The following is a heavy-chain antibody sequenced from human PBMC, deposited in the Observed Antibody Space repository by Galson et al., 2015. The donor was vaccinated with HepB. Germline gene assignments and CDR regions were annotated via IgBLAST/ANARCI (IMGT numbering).Heavy chain of an antibody. CDR2: ISAYNGNT. D-gene: IGHD6-19*01. J-gene: IGHJ3*02. V-gene: IGHV1-18*01. CDR3: ARDLPGYSSGWYRGRDAFDI. CDR1: GYTFTSYG. Sequence: SVKVSCKASGYTFTSYGISWVRQAPGQGLEWMGWISAYNGNTNYAQKLQGRVTMTTDTSTSTAYMELGSLRSDDTAVYYCARDLPGYSSGWYRGRDAFDIWGQGTMVTVSS.